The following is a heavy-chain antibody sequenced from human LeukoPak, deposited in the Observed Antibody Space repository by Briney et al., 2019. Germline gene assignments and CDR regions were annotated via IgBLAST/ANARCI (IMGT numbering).Heavy chain of an antibody. CDR3: AKESAAGTSAPNDY. CDR2: ISGSGENT. CDR1: GFTFSSYA. Sequence: GGSLRLSCAASGFTFSSYAMSWVRQAPGKGLEWVSGISGSGENTYYVDSVKGRFTISRDNSKNTLYLQMNSLRAEDTAVYYSAKESAAGTSAPNDYWGQGNLLSVSS. V-gene: IGHV3-23*01. D-gene: IGHD6-13*01. J-gene: IGHJ4*02.